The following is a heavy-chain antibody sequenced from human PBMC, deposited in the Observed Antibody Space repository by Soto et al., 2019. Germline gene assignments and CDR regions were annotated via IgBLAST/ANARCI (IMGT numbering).Heavy chain of an antibody. CDR2: ILVGGST. J-gene: IGHJ3*02. D-gene: IGHD3-9*01. CDR1: GFTCRSYD. V-gene: IGHV3-23*01. Sequence: PGGSLRLSCAASGFTCRSYDMSWVRQAPGKGLEWVSTILVGGSTHYPDSVKGRFTISRDDSKNTAFLQMNSLTAGDTAVYYCAKATATGGGAFDICGQGTMVTVS. CDR3: AKATATGGGAFDI.